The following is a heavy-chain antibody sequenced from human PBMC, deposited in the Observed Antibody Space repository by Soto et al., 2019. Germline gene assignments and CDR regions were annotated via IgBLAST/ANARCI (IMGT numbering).Heavy chain of an antibody. CDR2: IKQDGSET. CDR1: GFVFRNYW. V-gene: IGHV3-7*01. Sequence: TGGSLRLSCAVSGFVFRNYWMAWALQAPWKGLEWVAVIKQDGSETHYVDSVRGRFTISRDNAKNSLYLQMNSLRVDDTAVYYCTRDWDSWGQGTLVTVSS. CDR3: TRDWDS. J-gene: IGHJ4*02.